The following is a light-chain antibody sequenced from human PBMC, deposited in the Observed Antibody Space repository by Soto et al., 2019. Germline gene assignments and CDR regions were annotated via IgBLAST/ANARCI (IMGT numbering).Light chain of an antibody. Sequence: QSVLTQPPSVSGAPGQRVTISCTGSSSNIGAGYDVHWYQQLPGTAPKLLIYGNSNRPSGVPDRFSGSKSGTSAALAITGLKAEDEADYYCQSYDNSLSGSGVFGTGTKLTVL. CDR3: QSYDNSLSGSGV. V-gene: IGLV1-40*01. J-gene: IGLJ1*01. CDR1: SSNIGAGYD. CDR2: GNS.